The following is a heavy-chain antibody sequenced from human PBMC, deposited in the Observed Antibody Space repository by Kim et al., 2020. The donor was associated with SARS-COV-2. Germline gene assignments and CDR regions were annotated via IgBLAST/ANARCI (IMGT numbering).Heavy chain of an antibody. D-gene: IGHD2-21*01. CDR3: ARDFCDGDGHWYDTFDI. J-gene: IGHJ3*02. Sequence: ASVKVSCKTSGYTFASCGLSWVRQAPGQGLEWMGWIGGHEISTNYALKFQGRVTMTTDTSTNTAYMELRSLRSDDTAVYYCARDFCDGDGHWYDTFDIWGQGTVVTVSS. CDR1: GYTFASCG. CDR2: IGGHEIST. V-gene: IGHV1-18*01.